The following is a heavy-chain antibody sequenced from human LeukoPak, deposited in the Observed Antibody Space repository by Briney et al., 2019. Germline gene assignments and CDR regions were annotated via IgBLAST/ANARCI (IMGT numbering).Heavy chain of an antibody. J-gene: IGHJ6*04. Sequence: ASVTVSCEASGGTFSSYAISWVRQAPGQGLEWMGGIIPIFGTANYAQKFQGRVTITADESTSTAYMELSSLRSEDTAVYYCARDVGYCSSTSCYGGFGYYYGMDVWGKGTTVTVSS. V-gene: IGHV1-69*01. CDR1: GGTFSSYA. D-gene: IGHD2-2*01. CDR2: IIPIFGTA. CDR3: ARDVGYCSSTSCYGGFGYYYGMDV.